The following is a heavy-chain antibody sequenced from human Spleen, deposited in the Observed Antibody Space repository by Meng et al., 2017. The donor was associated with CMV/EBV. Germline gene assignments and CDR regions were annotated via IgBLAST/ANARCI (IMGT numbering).Heavy chain of an antibody. Sequence: ASVKVSCKAFGYTFTSYYMHWVRQAPGQGLEWMGIINPRSGSTSPAQKLQGRITMSRDTSTNTVYMELSSLRSEDTAVYYCARLYPDTVTTYWFDPWAQGTLVTVSS. CDR3: ARLYPDTVTTYWFDP. D-gene: IGHD4-11*01. J-gene: IGHJ5*02. CDR1: GYTFTSYY. V-gene: IGHV1-46*04. CDR2: INPRSGST.